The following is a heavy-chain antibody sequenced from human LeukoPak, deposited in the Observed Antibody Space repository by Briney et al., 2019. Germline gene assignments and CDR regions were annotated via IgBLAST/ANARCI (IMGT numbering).Heavy chain of an antibody. J-gene: IGHJ4*02. D-gene: IGHD6-13*01. Sequence: SVKVSCKASGGTFSSYAISWVRQAPGQGLEWMGGIIPIFGTANYAQKFQGRVTITADKSTSTAYMELSSLRSEDTAVYYCARDVHGGSSWYFDYWGQGTLVTVSS. CDR1: GGTFSSYA. CDR2: IIPIFGTA. V-gene: IGHV1-69*06. CDR3: ARDVHGGSSWYFDY.